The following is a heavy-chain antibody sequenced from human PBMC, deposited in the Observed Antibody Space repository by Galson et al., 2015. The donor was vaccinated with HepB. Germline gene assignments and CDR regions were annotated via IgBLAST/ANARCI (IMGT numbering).Heavy chain of an antibody. V-gene: IGHV3-30-3*01. Sequence: SLRLSCAASGFTFSSYAMHWVRQAPGKGLEWVAVISYDGSNKYYADSVKGRFTISRDNSKNTLYLQMNSLRAEDTAVYYCARWYSSSGPDYWGQGTLVTVSS. CDR2: ISYDGSNK. J-gene: IGHJ4*02. D-gene: IGHD6-6*01. CDR3: ARWYSSSGPDY. CDR1: GFTFSSYA.